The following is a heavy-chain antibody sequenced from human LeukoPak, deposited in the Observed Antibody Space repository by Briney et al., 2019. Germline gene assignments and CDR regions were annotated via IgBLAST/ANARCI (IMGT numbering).Heavy chain of an antibody. J-gene: IGHJ4*02. CDR1: GFTFSDYY. Sequence: GSPRLSCAASGFTFSDYYMSWIGQAPGKGLEWVSYISSSSSYTNYADSVKGRFTISRDNAKNSLYLQMNSLRAEDTAVYYCASISIAAPYWGQGTLGTVSS. CDR3: ASISIAAPY. D-gene: IGHD6-13*01. V-gene: IGHV3-11*06. CDR2: ISSSSSYT.